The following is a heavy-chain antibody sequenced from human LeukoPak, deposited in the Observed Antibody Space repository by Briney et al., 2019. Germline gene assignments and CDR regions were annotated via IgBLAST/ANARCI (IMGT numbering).Heavy chain of an antibody. V-gene: IGHV3-20*04. CDR2: INWNGGST. CDR3: VRAGYSGSYQEY. D-gene: IGHD1-26*01. Sequence: PGGSLRLSCAASGFTFDDYGMSWVRQAPGKGLEWVSGINWNGGSTGYADSVKGRFTISRDNAKNSLYLQMNSLRAEDTALYYCVRAGYSGSYQEYWGQGTLVTVSS. J-gene: IGHJ4*02. CDR1: GFTFDDYG.